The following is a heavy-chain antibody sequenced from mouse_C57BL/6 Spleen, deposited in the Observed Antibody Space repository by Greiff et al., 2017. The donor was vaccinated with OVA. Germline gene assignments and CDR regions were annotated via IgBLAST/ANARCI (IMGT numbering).Heavy chain of an antibody. Sequence: VQLQQPGAELVKPGASVKLSCKASGYTFTSYWMQWVKQRPGQGLEWIGEIDPSDSYTNYNQKFKGKATLTVDTSSSTAYMQLSSLTSEDSAVYYCARRQLRPPYFDYWGQGTTLPVSS. V-gene: IGHV1-50*01. CDR2: IDPSDSYT. J-gene: IGHJ2*01. CDR3: ARRQLRPPYFDY. CDR1: GYTFTSYW. D-gene: IGHD3-2*02.